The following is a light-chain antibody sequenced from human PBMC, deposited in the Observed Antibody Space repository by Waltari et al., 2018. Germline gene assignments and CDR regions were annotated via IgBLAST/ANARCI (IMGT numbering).Light chain of an antibody. CDR1: SSDIGRYDI. CDR2: DVS. V-gene: IGLV2-23*02. CDR3: CSYAGNYVWV. J-gene: IGLJ3*02. Sequence: QSALTQSAAVSGSPGQSVTISCTGASSDIGRYDIVSWYQQHPGNAPKLVISDVSKRPSGVSDRSSGSKSGDTASLTISGLQFEDEADYYCCSYAGNYVWVFGGGTRLTVL.